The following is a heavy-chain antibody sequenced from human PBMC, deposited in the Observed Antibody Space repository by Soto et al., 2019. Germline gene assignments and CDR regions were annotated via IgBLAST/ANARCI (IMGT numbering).Heavy chain of an antibody. Sequence: SETLSLTCTVSGGSISSYYWSWIRQPPGKGLEWIGYIYYSGSTNYNPSLKGRVTISVDTSKNQFSLKLSSVTAADTAVYYCARDRFGTAMDGFDYWGQGTLVTVSS. J-gene: IGHJ4*02. CDR3: ARDRFGTAMDGFDY. V-gene: IGHV4-59*01. CDR2: IYYSGST. CDR1: GGSISSYY. D-gene: IGHD5-18*01.